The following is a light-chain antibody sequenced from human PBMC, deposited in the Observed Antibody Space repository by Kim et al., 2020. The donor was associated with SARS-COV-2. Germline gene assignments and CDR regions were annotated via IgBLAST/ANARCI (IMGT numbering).Light chain of an antibody. J-gene: IGLJ3*02. CDR1: NSNIGSKT. Sequence: GQRVTISCSGSNSNIGSKTVNWYQQLPGTAPKLLIYTDNLRPSGVPERFSGSKSGVSASLAITGLQSEDEADYYCASWDDSLNGPVFGGGTKLTVL. V-gene: IGLV1-44*01. CDR2: TDN. CDR3: ASWDDSLNGPV.